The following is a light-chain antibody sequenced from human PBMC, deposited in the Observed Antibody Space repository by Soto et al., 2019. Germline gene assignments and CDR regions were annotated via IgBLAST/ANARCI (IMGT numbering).Light chain of an antibody. CDR2: KAS. CDR1: QRISSW. CDR3: QQYNSYRT. J-gene: IGKJ1*01. V-gene: IGKV1-5*03. Sequence: DIQMTQSPSTLSSSVGDRVTITCRASQRISSWMAWYKQKSGKAPKLLIYKASSLESAVPTRFSGSGSGTEFTLTISSQQTHDFATYTCQQYNSYRTFGKGTKVEIK.